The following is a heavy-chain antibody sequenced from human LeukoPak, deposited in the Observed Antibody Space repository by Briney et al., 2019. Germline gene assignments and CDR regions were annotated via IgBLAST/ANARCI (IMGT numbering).Heavy chain of an antibody. J-gene: IGHJ4*02. CDR1: GFIFSNYG. V-gene: IGHV3-33*01. CDR3: AREVNPYYFDS. CDR2: IWYDGSKK. Sequence: GGSLRLSCEASGFIFSNYGMHWVRQAPGKGLEWVAVIWYDGSKKNYADSVKGRFIISRDSSKNTLYLQMNSLRAEDTAVYYCAREVNPYYFDSWGQGTLVSVSS.